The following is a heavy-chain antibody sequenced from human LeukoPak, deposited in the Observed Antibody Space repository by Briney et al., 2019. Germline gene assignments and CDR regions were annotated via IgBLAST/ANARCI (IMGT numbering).Heavy chain of an antibody. CDR3: AREGNHYDILTGYYYAYYFDY. Sequence: GRSLRLSCAASGFTFSSYGMHWVRQAPGKGLEWVAVISYDGSNKYYADSVKGRFTISRDNSKNTLYLQMNSLRAEDTAVYYCAREGNHYDILTGYYYAYYFDYWGQGTLVTVSS. CDR1: GFTFSSYG. CDR2: ISYDGSNK. V-gene: IGHV3-30*03. J-gene: IGHJ4*02. D-gene: IGHD3-9*01.